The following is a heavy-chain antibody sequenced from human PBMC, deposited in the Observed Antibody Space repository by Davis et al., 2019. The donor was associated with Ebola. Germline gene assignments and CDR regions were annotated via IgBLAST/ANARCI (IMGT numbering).Heavy chain of an antibody. J-gene: IGHJ6*02. D-gene: IGHD4-11*01. CDR2: ISSSGRTI. CDR3: ARDLDYLKKYYYYGMDV. Sequence: GESLKISCTASGFTFGDYAMSWIRQAPGKGLEWVSYISSSGRTIYYADSVKGRFTISRDNAKNSLYLQMNSLRAEDTAVYYCARDLDYLKKYYYYGMDVWGQGTTVTVSS. V-gene: IGHV3-11*01. CDR1: GFTFGDYA.